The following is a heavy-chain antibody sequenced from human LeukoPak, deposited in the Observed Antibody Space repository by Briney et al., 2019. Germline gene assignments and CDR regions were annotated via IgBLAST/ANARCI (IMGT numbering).Heavy chain of an antibody. CDR3: TGDVYQH. D-gene: IGHD1-14*01. V-gene: IGHV3-53*01. J-gene: IGHJ1*01. Sequence: GGSLRLSCAASGFTFNTYAMSWVRQAPGKGLEWVSIIYSGGSTNYADSVKGRFTISRDNSKNTVYLQMNSLRAEDTAVYYCTGDVYQHWGQGTLVTVSS. CDR1: GFTFNTYA. CDR2: IYSGGST.